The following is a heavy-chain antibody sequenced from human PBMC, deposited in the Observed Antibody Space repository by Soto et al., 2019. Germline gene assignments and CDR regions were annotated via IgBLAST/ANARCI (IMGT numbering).Heavy chain of an antibody. CDR3: ARGGPSAFDI. CDR2: INHSGST. J-gene: IGHJ3*02. CDR1: GGSFSGYY. V-gene: IGHV4-34*01. Sequence: PSETLSLTCAVYGGSFSGYYWSWIRQPPGKGLEWIGEINHSGSTNYNPSLKSRVTISVDTSKNQFSLKLSSVTAADTAVYYCARGGPSAFDIWGQGTMVTVSS.